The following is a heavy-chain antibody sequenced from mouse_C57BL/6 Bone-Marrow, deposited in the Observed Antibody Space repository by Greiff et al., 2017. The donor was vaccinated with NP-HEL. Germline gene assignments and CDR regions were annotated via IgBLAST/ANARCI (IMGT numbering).Heavy chain of an antibody. Sequence: EVQLQQSGAELVRPGASVKLSCTASGFNFKDDYMHWVKQRPEQGLEWIGWIDPDNGDTEYPSKFQGKATITADTSSNTAYLQLSSLTSEDTAVSYYTDANITARVDYWYFAVGGRGTTATVTA. V-gene: IGHV14-4*01. CDR3: TDANITARVDYWYFAV. CDR2: IDPDNGDT. J-gene: IGHJ1*03. D-gene: IGHD1-1*01. CDR1: GFNFKDDY.